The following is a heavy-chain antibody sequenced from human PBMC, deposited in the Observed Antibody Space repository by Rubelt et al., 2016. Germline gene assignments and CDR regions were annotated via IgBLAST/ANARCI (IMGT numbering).Heavy chain of an antibody. V-gene: IGHV4-4*07. Sequence: QVQLQESGPGLVKPSETLSLTCTVSGGSISSYYWSWIRQPAGKGLEWIGRLYSSGITNYNPSLKSRVLMSVDPSKNQFSLNMTSVTAADTAVYYWERGVSTSWTFWFDPWGQGTLVTVSS. CDR2: LYSSGIT. CDR3: ERGVSTSWTFWFDP. CDR1: GGSISSYY. D-gene: IGHD3/OR15-3a*01. J-gene: IGHJ5*02.